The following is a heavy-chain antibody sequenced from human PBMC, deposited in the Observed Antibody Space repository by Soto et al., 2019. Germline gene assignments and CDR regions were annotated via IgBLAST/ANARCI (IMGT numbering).Heavy chain of an antibody. CDR1: GGTFRSYS. CDR3: ARPDEGGYSSNHHYYYALDV. CDR2: IIPIFDIT. Sequence: SVKVSCKASGGTFRSYSISWVRQAPGQGLEWMGGIIPIFDITNYAQKFQGRVTITADESTSTAYMELSSLGSDDTAVYYCARPDEGGYSSNHHYYYALDVWGQGTTVTVSS. J-gene: IGHJ6*02. D-gene: IGHD3-22*01. V-gene: IGHV1-69*13.